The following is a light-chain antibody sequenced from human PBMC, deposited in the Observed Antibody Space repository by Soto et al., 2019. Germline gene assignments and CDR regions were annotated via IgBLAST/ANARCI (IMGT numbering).Light chain of an antibody. CDR1: QSLANSF. Sequence: EFVLTQSPGTLSLSPGERATLSCRASQSLANSFIAWYQQKPGQAPRLLIYDTSSRASCIPDRFSCSGSGTDFTLTISRLETEDFAVFYCQQYGTSEIIFGQGTRLEIK. CDR2: DTS. J-gene: IGKJ5*01. CDR3: QQYGTSEII. V-gene: IGKV3-20*01.